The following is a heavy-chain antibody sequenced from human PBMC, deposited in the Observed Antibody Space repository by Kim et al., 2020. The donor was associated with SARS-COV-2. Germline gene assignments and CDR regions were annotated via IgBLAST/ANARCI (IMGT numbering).Heavy chain of an antibody. CDR1: GGSISSSSYY. J-gene: IGHJ4*02. D-gene: IGHD6-6*01. V-gene: IGHV4-39*01. CDR3: ARHDGSSEPRTFDY. Sequence: SETLSLTCTXSGGSISSSSYYWGWIRQPPGKGLEWIGSIYYSGSTYYNPSLKSRVTISVDTSKNQFSLKLSSVTAADTAVYYCARHDGSSEPRTFDYWGQGTLVTVSS. CDR2: IYYSGST.